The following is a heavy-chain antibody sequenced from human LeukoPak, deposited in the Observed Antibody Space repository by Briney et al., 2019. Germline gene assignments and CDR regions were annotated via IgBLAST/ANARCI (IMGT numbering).Heavy chain of an antibody. CDR1: GGFISSYY. V-gene: IGHV4-4*07. CDR3: ARRLATSLYYFDY. J-gene: IGHJ4*02. CDR2: IYTSGST. Sequence: SSETLSLTCSVSGGFISSYYWSWIRQPAGKGLEWIGRIYTSGSTNYNPSLKSRVTISVDTSKNQFSLKLSSVTAADTAVYYCARRLATSLYYFDYWGQGTLVTVSS. D-gene: IGHD5-24*01.